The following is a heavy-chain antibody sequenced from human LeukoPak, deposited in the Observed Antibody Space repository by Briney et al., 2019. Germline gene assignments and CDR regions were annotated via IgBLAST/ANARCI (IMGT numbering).Heavy chain of an antibody. CDR2: IKEDGSEK. CDR3: ASSGWYSTPNWFDP. CDR1: GFTFSRSW. V-gene: IGHV3-7*01. Sequence: GGSLRLSCAASGFTFSRSWMHWVRQAPGKGLEWVASIKEDGSEKYYVDSVKGRFTISRDNAKNSLYLQMNSPRAEDTAMYYCASSGWYSTPNWFDPWGQGTLVIVSS. D-gene: IGHD6-19*01. J-gene: IGHJ5*02.